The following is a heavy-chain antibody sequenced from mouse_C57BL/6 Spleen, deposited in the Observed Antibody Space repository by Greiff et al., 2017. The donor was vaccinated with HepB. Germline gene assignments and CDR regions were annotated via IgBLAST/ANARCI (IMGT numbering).Heavy chain of an antibody. J-gene: IGHJ2*01. CDR2: IDPSDSYT. Sequence: QVQLQQPGAELVMPGASVQLSCKASGYTFTSYWMHWVKQRPGQGLEWIGEIDPSDSYTNYNQKFKGKSTLTVDKSSSTAYMQLSSLTSEDPAVYYCARHESHFDYWGQGTTLTVSS. V-gene: IGHV1-69*01. CDR3: ARHESHFDY. CDR1: GYTFTSYW.